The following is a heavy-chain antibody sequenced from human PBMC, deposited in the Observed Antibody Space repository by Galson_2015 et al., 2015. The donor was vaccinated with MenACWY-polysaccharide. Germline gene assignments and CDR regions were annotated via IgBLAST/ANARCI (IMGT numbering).Heavy chain of an antibody. CDR3: ARVYSAYD. J-gene: IGHJ4*02. CDR2: IKSDGSST. CDR1: GFTFSTYW. D-gene: IGHD5-12*01. Sequence: SLRLSCAASGFTFSTYWMHWVRQAPGKGLVWVSRIKSDGSSTNYADSVKGRFTISRDNAKNTLYLQMNSLRAEDTALYYCARVYSAYDWGQGTLVTV. V-gene: IGHV3-74*01.